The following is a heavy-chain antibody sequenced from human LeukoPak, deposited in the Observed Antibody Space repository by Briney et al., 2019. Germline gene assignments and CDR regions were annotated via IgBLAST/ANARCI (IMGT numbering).Heavy chain of an antibody. CDR1: GFTFSSYA. Sequence: PGGSLRLSCAASGFTFSSYAMHWVRQALGKGLEWVAVISYDGSNKYYADSVKGRFTISRDNSKNTLYLQMNSLRAEDTAVYYCARDPIAAAGSGAFDIWGQGTMVTVSS. CDR2: ISYDGSNK. CDR3: ARDPIAAAGSGAFDI. J-gene: IGHJ3*02. V-gene: IGHV3-30-3*01. D-gene: IGHD6-13*01.